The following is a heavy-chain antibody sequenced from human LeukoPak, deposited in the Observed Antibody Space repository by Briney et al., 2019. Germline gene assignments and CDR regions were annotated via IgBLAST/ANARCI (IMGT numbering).Heavy chain of an antibody. Sequence: SETLSLTCTVSGGSISSHYWSWIRQPPGKGLEWIGYIYYSGSTNYNPSLKSRVTISVDTSKNQFSLKLGSVTAADTAVYYCARYKQWELPYYFDYWGQGTLVTVSS. CDR2: IYYSGST. V-gene: IGHV4-59*11. D-gene: IGHD1-26*01. J-gene: IGHJ4*02. CDR1: GGSISSHY. CDR3: ARYKQWELPYYFDY.